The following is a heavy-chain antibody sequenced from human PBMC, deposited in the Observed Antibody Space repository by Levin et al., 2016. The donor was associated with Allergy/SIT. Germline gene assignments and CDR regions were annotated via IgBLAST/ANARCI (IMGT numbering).Heavy chain of an antibody. CDR1: GFNFRTHS. Sequence: GESLKISCAASGFNFRTHSMHWVRQAPGKGLEWITFISYDGSDNYYADSVKGRFTISRDNSKNTLYLQMNSLTAEDTAVYYCACWKPTDPSRSYNSWSGPFDYWGQGTLVTVSS. D-gene: IGHD3-3*01. CDR2: ISYDGSDN. V-gene: IGHV3-30-3*01. J-gene: IGHJ4*02. CDR3: ACWKPTDPSRSYNSWSGPFDY.